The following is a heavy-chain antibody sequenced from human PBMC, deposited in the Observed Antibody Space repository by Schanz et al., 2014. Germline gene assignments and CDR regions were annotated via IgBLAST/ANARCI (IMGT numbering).Heavy chain of an antibody. J-gene: IGHJ4*02. CDR2: ITRSGGGT. D-gene: IGHD3-10*01. CDR3: ARDGNYYGSRNYYKTPYYFDY. V-gene: IGHV3-64D*08. CDR1: GFTFSSYA. Sequence: EVQLLESGGGLVQPGGSLRLSCSASGFTFSSYAMHWVRQASGKGLEYVSAITRSGGGTYYSDSVKGRFTISRDISKNTLHLQVTSLRAEDTAIYYCARDGNYYGSRNYYKTPYYFDYWGQGTLVTVSS.